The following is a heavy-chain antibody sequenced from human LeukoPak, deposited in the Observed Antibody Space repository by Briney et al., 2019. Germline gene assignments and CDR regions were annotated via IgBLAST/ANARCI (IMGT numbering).Heavy chain of an antibody. CDR3: ARDLGVSGSHDY. V-gene: IGHV4-59*01. Sequence: PSETLSLTCTVSGGSISSYYWSWIRQPPGKGLEWIGYIDYSGSTNYNPSLKSRVTISVDTSKNQFSLKLSSVTAADTDVYYCARDLGVSGSHDYWGQGNLVTVSS. CDR2: IDYSGST. D-gene: IGHD1-26*01. J-gene: IGHJ4*02. CDR1: GGSISSYY.